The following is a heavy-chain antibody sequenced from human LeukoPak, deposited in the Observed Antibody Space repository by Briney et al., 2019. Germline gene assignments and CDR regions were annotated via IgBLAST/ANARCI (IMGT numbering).Heavy chain of an antibody. J-gene: IGHJ3*02. CDR2: IRGGGGSA. D-gene: IGHD4-17*01. CDR3: ARDPNGDYIGAFDM. Sequence: PGMSLRLSCAASGFTFSAYAMMWVRQAPGKGPEWVSAIRGGGGSAFYADSVKGRFTISRDNSKYTLFLQMNSLRAEDTAVYYCARDPNGDYIGAFDMWGPGTMVTVSS. V-gene: IGHV3-23*01. CDR1: GFTFSAYA.